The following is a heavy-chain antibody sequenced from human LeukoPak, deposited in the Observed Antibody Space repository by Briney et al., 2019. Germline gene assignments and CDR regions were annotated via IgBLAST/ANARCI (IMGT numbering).Heavy chain of an antibody. J-gene: IGHJ4*02. CDR2: INPNSGGT. Sequence: VASVTVSCKASGYTFTGYYMHWVRQAPGQGLEWMGWINPNSGGTNYAQKFQGRVTMTRDTSISTAYMELSRLRSDDTAVYYCAREEYCSSTSCYGYFDYWGQGTLVTVSS. CDR3: AREEYCSSTSCYGYFDY. V-gene: IGHV1-2*02. D-gene: IGHD2-2*01. CDR1: GYTFTGYY.